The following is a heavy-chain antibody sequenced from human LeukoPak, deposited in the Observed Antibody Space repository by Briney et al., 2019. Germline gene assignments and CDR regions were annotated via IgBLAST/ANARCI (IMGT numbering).Heavy chain of an antibody. Sequence: PSETLSLTCAVYSGSFSGYYCNWIRQPPGKGLQWIGNITHSGSTNYNPSLKSRVTISVDTSKNQFSLKLSSVTAADTAVYYCARVKYRSSWYEGDWFDPWGQGTLVTVSS. CDR2: ITHSGST. CDR3: ARVKYRSSWYEGDWFDP. D-gene: IGHD6-13*01. V-gene: IGHV4-34*01. J-gene: IGHJ5*02. CDR1: SGSFSGYY.